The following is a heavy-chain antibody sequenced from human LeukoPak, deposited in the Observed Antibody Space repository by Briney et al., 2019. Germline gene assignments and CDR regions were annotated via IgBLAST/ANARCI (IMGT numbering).Heavy chain of an antibody. J-gene: IGHJ1*01. Sequence: SVKVSCQASGGTFSHYAISWVRQPPGQGLEGMGAIIPIFGTANYVQKFQGRVTITAAESTSTAYMELSSLRSEDTAVYYCARILSSGWYEYFHHWGEGTLVTVSS. CDR2: IIPIFGTA. V-gene: IGHV1-69*01. CDR3: ARILSSGWYEYFHH. CDR1: GGTFSHYA. D-gene: IGHD6-19*01.